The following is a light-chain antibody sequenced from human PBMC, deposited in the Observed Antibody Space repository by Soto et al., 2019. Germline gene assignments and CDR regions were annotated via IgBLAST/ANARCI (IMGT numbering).Light chain of an antibody. Sequence: EIVLTQSPGPLSLSPGERATLSCGASQTVSRNFLAWYQQKPGQAPRLLIYGASNRATGIPDRFSGSGSGTGFTLTISRLEPEDFAVYYCQHFGSAFYTFGQGTKLDIK. CDR3: QHFGSAFYT. CDR1: QTVSRNF. V-gene: IGKV3-20*01. J-gene: IGKJ2*01. CDR2: GAS.